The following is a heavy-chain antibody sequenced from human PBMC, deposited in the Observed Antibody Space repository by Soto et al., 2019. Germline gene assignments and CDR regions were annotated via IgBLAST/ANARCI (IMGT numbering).Heavy chain of an antibody. J-gene: IGHJ4*02. CDR2: ISGSSSYI. CDR3: ARQNSGYDSFDY. Sequence: QVQLVESGGGLVKPGGSLRLSCAASGFTFSDHYMSWIRQAPGKGLEWVSYISGSSSYINYADSVKGRFTISRDNAKKSLYLQMNSLRAEDTAVYYCARQNSGYDSFDYWGQGTLVTVSS. CDR1: GFTFSDHY. D-gene: IGHD5-12*01. V-gene: IGHV3-11*05.